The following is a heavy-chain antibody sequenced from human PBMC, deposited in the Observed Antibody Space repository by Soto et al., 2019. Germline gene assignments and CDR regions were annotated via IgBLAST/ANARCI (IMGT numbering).Heavy chain of an antibody. CDR1: GGPFSSYA. CDR2: IRPIFGTA. D-gene: IGHD2-21*02. CDR3: ARAPCGGDCYGFDY. J-gene: IGHJ4*02. V-gene: IGHV1-69*12. Sequence: QVQLVQSGAEVKKPGSSVKVSCKASGGPFSSYAISWVRQAPGQGLEWMGGIRPIFGTANYAQQFQGRVTITADESTRTAYMALSSLRSEDTAVYYCARAPCGGDCYGFDYWGQGTLVTVSS.